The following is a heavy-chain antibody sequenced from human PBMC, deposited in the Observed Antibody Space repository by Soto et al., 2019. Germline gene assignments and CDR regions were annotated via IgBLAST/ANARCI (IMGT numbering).Heavy chain of an antibody. Sequence: ASVKVSCKASGYTFTSFDINWVRQATGQGLEWVGWMNPNSGNTGYAQKFQGRVTMTGNTSISTAYMELSSLRSEDTAVYHCARGPIYGSGSYLSDPWGQGTLVTVSS. CDR2: MNPNSGNT. D-gene: IGHD3-10*01. V-gene: IGHV1-8*01. CDR1: GYTFTSFD. J-gene: IGHJ5*02. CDR3: ARGPIYGSGSYLSDP.